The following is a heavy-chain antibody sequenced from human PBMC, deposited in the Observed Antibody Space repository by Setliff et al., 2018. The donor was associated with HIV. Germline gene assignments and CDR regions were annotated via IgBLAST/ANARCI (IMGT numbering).Heavy chain of an antibody. D-gene: IGHD2-15*01. V-gene: IGHV3-7*01. Sequence: PGGSLRLSCTASGFIFSSYWMSWVRQAPGKGLEWVANIKQGGSEKYYVDSVKGRFTMSRDNAKNSLFLQMHSLRAEDTAVYYCARGAPGRSCSGGSCSYFDYWGQGTLVTVSS. J-gene: IGHJ4*02. CDR1: GFIFSSYW. CDR3: ARGAPGRSCSGGSCSYFDY. CDR2: IKQGGSEK.